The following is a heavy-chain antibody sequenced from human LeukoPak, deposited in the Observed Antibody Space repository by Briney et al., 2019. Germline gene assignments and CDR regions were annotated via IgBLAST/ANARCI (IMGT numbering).Heavy chain of an antibody. CDR2: IDISGTYI. D-gene: IGHD1-26*01. Sequence: GGSLRLSCAASGFILSDYNMNWVRQAPGKGMEWVSFIDISGTYITYADSVKGRFTVSRDNAKNSLYLQMNSLRAEDTAVYYCTRDLSATARAYDYWGQGTLVTVSS. J-gene: IGHJ4*02. CDR3: TRDLSATARAYDY. CDR1: GFILSDYN. V-gene: IGHV3-21*01.